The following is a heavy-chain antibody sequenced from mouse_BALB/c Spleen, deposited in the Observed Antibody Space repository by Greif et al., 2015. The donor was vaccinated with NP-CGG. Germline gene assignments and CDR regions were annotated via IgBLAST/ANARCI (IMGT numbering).Heavy chain of an antibody. Sequence: VQRVESGPEPVKPGASVKISCKASSYTFTDYYINWVKQKPGQGLEWIGWIYPGSGNTKYNEKFKGKATLTVDTSSSTAYMQLSSLTSEDTAVYFCARRTGTEAMDYWGQGTSVTVSS. CDR2: IYPGSGNT. V-gene: IGHV1-84*02. J-gene: IGHJ4*01. CDR3: ARRTGTEAMDY. D-gene: IGHD4-1*01. CDR1: SYTFTDYY.